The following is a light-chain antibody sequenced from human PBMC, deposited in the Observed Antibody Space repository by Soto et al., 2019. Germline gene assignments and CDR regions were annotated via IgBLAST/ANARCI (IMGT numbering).Light chain of an antibody. CDR1: QRVSSSD. J-gene: IGKJ5*01. V-gene: IGKV3-20*01. Sequence: EIVLTQSPGTLSLSPGERATLSCRASQRVSSSDLAWYQQKPGQAPRLLISGASSRATGIPDRFSGSGSGTDFTLTISRLEPEDLAVYYCEQHGSSLHSTFGQGTRVEIK. CDR3: EQHGSSLHST. CDR2: GAS.